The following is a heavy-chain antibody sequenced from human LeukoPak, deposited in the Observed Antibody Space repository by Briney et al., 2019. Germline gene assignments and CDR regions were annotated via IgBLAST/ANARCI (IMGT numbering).Heavy chain of an antibody. D-gene: IGHD6-13*01. CDR1: GYTLTGYY. CDR2: INPNSGGT. V-gene: IGHV1-2*02. CDR3: AKAAAGSQHSYYYYYYLDV. J-gene: IGHJ6*03. Sequence: GASVKVSCKASGYTLTGYYMHWVRQAPGQGLEWMGWINPNSGGTNYAQKFQGRVTMTRDTSISTAYMELSRLRSDDTAVYYCAKAAAGSQHSYYYYYYLDVWGTGTTVTISS.